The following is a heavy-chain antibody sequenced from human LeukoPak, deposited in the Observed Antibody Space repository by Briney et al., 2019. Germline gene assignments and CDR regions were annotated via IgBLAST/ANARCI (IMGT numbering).Heavy chain of an antibody. CDR1: GGSISSSGYN. J-gene: IGHJ3*02. CDR2: LYDSGST. CDR3: ARHTRPGYSGYENALDI. V-gene: IGHV4-39*01. Sequence: SETLSLICTVSGGSISSSGYNWDWIRQPPGKGLDWIGNLYDSGSTYYNPSLKSRVTISVDTSNNQFSLKLSSVTAADTAVYYCARHTRPGYSGYENALDIWGQGTMVTVSS. D-gene: IGHD5-12*01.